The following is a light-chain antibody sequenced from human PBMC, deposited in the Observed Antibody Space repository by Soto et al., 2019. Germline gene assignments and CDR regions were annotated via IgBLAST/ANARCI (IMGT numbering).Light chain of an antibody. V-gene: IGKV3-20*01. Sequence: EIVLTQSPGTLSLSPGERAALSCRASQSVSNNFLAWYQQKPGQAPRLLIYEASVRLTGIPDRFRGSGSGTDFTLTISRLELEDFAVYYCQHYGDSAPFGGGTKVEIK. J-gene: IGKJ4*01. CDR3: QHYGDSAP. CDR1: QSVSNNF. CDR2: EAS.